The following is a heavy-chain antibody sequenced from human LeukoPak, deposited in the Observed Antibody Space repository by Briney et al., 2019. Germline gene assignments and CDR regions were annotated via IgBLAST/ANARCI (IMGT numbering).Heavy chain of an antibody. V-gene: IGHV4-59*01. CDR3: ARYYYYGMDV. Sequence: PSETLSLTCTVSGGSISSYYWSWIRQPPGKGLEGIGYIYYSGSTNYNPSLKSRVTISVDTSKNQFSLKLSSVTAADTAVYYCARYYYYGMDVWGQGTTVTVSS. J-gene: IGHJ6*02. CDR1: GGSISSYY. CDR2: IYYSGST.